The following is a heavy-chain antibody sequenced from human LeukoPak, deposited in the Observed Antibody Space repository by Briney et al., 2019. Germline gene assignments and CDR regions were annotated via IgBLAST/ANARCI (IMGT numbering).Heavy chain of an antibody. CDR3: ARLPATMAEGYYYYYMDV. Sequence: GGSLRLSCAASGFTFSSYEMNWVRQAPGKGLEWVSYISSSGSTIYYADSVKGRFTISRDNAKNTLYLQMNSLRAEDTAVYYCARLPATMAEGYYYYYMDVWGKGTTVTVSS. CDR2: ISSSGSTI. CDR1: GFTFSSYE. J-gene: IGHJ6*03. D-gene: IGHD2-2*01. V-gene: IGHV3-48*03.